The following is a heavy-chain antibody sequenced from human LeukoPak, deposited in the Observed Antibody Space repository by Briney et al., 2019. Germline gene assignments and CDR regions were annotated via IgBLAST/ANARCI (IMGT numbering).Heavy chain of an antibody. Sequence: SETLSLTCTVPGGSVSSGGFYWSWIRQPPGKTLEWIGYISYTGTTNYNPSLRSRVTISVDMSMNQIFLKLNSVTAADTAVYHCASPSGGRYRDDALDIRGQGTMVTVSS. CDR1: GGSVSSGGFY. D-gene: IGHD3-10*01. CDR2: ISYTGTT. J-gene: IGHJ3*02. V-gene: IGHV4-61*08. CDR3: ASPSGGRYRDDALDI.